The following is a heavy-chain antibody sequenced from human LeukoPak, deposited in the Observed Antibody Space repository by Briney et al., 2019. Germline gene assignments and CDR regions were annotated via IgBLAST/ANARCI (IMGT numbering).Heavy chain of an antibody. CDR1: GFIFSNSA. Sequence: GGSLRLSCAASGFIFSNSAMNWVRQAPGKGLEWVPSINNDGSYIYYAGSVKGRFTISRDNAKNPLYLRLNSLRVEDTAVYYCARDPTHYLRYGYFDYWGQGTLVTVSS. CDR2: INNDGSYI. J-gene: IGHJ4*02. V-gene: IGHV3-21*01. CDR3: ARDPTHYLRYGYFDY. D-gene: IGHD3-9*01.